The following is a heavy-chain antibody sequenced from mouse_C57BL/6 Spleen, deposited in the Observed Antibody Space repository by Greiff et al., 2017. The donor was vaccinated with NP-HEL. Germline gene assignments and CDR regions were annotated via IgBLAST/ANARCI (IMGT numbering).Heavy chain of an antibody. CDR2: IYPRDGST. J-gene: IGHJ3*01. CDR3: ARGEGRQRLY. V-gene: IGHV1-85*01. CDR1: GYTFTSYD. D-gene: IGHD3-2*01. Sequence: VKLMESGPELVKPGASVKLSCKASGYTFTSYDINWVKQRPGQGLEWIGWIYPRDGSTKYNEKFKGTATLTVDTSSSTAYMERHSRTSEDSAVYFCARGEGRQRLYWGQGTLVTVSA.